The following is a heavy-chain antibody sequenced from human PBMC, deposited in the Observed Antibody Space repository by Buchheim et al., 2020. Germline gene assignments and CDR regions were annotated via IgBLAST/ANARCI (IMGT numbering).Heavy chain of an antibody. CDR2: IDPSGTAP. J-gene: IGHJ1*01. Sequence: QVQLVQSGAEVKKPGASVKVSCKASGYTFTSYYMHWVRQAPGQGLEWMGIIDPSGTAPTYARKFQGRISMTRDTSTGTLYMDVRSLRSEDTAVYYCARGGEEGSSGWYTSHWGQGTL. V-gene: IGHV1-46*01. D-gene: IGHD6-19*01. CDR1: GYTFTSYY. CDR3: ARGGEEGSSGWYTSH.